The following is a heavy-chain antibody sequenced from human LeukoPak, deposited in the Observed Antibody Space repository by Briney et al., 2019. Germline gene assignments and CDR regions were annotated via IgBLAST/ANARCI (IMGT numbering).Heavy chain of an antibody. J-gene: IGHJ4*02. CDR3: AKDQTYDILTGYSGYFDY. Sequence: GGSLRLSCAASGFTFSSHGINWVRQAPGKGLEWVSAISGSGGSTYYADSVKGRFTISRDNSKNTLYLQMNSLRAEDTAVYYCAKDQTYDILTGYSGYFDYWGQGTLVTVSS. CDR1: GFTFSSHG. CDR2: ISGSGGST. D-gene: IGHD3-9*01. V-gene: IGHV3-23*01.